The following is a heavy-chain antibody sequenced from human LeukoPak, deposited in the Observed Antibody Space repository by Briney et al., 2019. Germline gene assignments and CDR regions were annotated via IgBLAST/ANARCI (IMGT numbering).Heavy chain of an antibody. Sequence: SETLSLTCTVSGGSISSYYWSWIRQPPGKGLEWIGYIYYSGSTNYNPSLKSRVTISVDTSKNQFSLKLSSVTAADTAGYYCARAPPGIAAAGPDAFDIWGQGTMVTVSS. J-gene: IGHJ3*02. D-gene: IGHD6-13*01. V-gene: IGHV4-59*01. CDR2: IYYSGST. CDR1: GGSISSYY. CDR3: ARAPPGIAAAGPDAFDI.